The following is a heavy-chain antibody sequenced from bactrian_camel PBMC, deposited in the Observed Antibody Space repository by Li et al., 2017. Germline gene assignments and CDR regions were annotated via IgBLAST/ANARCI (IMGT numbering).Heavy chain of an antibody. V-gene: IGHV3-3*01. Sequence: HVQLVESGGGSVQAGGSLRLSCVAVQDTTKRNTMAWFRKSPGKEREGLAAMHGGGATYTERTYYADSVKGRFTISQDSAKNTLYLQMNSLKPEDTARYYCAADCPGLYGEDWRSRDYNSWGRGTQVTVS. CDR3: AADCPGLYGEDWRSRDYNS. D-gene: IGHD1*01. CDR1: QDTTKRNT. CDR2: MHGGGATYTERT. J-gene: IGHJ6*01.